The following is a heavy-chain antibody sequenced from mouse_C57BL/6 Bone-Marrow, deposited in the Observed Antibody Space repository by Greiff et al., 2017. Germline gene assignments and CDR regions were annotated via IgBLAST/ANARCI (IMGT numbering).Heavy chain of an antibody. CDR1: GYTFTSYD. D-gene: IGHD3-2*02. CDR3: AGTAQATWDY. V-gene: IGHV1-85*01. Sequence: VQRVESGPELVKPGASVKLSCKASGYTFTSYDINWVKQRPGQGLEWIGWIYPRDGSTKYNEKFKGKATLTVDTSSSTAYMELHSLTSEDSAVYFCAGTAQATWDYWGQGTTLTVSS. J-gene: IGHJ2*01. CDR2: IYPRDGST.